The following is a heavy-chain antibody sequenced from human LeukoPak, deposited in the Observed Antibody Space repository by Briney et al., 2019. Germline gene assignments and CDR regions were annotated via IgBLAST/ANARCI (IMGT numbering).Heavy chain of an antibody. CDR3: ARAVDYDILTGYYPVGY. V-gene: IGHV1-2*02. CDR1: GYTFTGYY. CDR2: INPNSGGT. J-gene: IGHJ4*02. D-gene: IGHD3-9*01. Sequence: ASVKVSCKASGYTFTGYYMHWVRQAPGQGIEWMGWINPNSGGTNYAQKFQGRVTMTRDTSISTAYMELSRLRSDDTAVYYCARAVDYDILTGYYPVGYWGQGTLVTVSS.